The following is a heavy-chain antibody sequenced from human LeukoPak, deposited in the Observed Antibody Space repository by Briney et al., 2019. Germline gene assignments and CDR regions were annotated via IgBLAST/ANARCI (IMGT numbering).Heavy chain of an antibody. CDR2: ISGSGGST. J-gene: IGHJ4*02. V-gene: IGHV3-48*01. D-gene: IGHD3-22*01. Sequence: PGGSLRLSCAASGFTFSSYSMNWVRQAPGKGLEWVSAISGSGGSTYYADSVKGRFTISRDNAKNSLYLQMNSLRAEDTAVYYCASLGYDSSGYYYTWGQGTLVTVSS. CDR3: ASLGYDSSGYYYT. CDR1: GFTFSSYS.